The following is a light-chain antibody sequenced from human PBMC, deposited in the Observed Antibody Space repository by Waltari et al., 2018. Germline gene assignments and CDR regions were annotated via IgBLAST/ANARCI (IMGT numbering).Light chain of an antibody. J-gene: IGKJ1*01. CDR3: QMYVRLPAT. Sequence: EIVLTQSPGTLSLSPGERVTLSCRASQSVGRSLAWYQQKPGQAPRLLIYDAFTRATGIADRFSGSGSGTDLSLTISRLDPEDFAVYYCQMYVRLPATFGQGTKVEIK. CDR1: QSVGRS. CDR2: DAF. V-gene: IGKV3-20*01.